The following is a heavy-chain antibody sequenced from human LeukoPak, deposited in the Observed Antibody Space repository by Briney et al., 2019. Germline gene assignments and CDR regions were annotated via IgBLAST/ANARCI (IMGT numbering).Heavy chain of an antibody. V-gene: IGHV3-21*01. CDR2: ISSSSNYI. Sequence: GGSLRLSCAASGFTFSGYCMNWVRQAPGKGLEWVSFISSSSNYIYYADSLKGRFTISRDNARNSLYLQMNGLRAEDTAMYYCASTYCDITSRYNDAFGIWGQGRMVTVSS. D-gene: IGHD2-2*02. J-gene: IGHJ3*02. CDR1: GFTFSGYC. CDR3: ASTYCDITSRYNDAFGI.